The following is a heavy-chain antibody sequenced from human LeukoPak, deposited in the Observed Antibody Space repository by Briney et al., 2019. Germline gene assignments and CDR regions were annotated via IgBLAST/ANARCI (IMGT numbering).Heavy chain of an antibody. Sequence: SETLSLTCTVSGGSISSYFWSWIRQPPGKGLEWIGYIYYSGSTYYNPSLKSRVTISVDTSKNQFSLKLSSVTAADTAVYYCASWYSSSCYGVLDYWGQGTLVTVSS. J-gene: IGHJ4*02. D-gene: IGHD6-13*01. V-gene: IGHV4-59*12. CDR2: IYYSGST. CDR3: ASWYSSSCYGVLDY. CDR1: GGSISSYF.